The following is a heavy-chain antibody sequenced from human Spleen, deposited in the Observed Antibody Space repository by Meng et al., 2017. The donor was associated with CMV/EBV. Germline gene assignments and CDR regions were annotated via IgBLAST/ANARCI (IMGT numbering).Heavy chain of an antibody. D-gene: IGHD6-13*01. V-gene: IGHV3-30-3*01. CDR3: AGGWQQLAM. CDR1: GFNFRSYA. J-gene: IGHJ4*02. Sequence: LYCAASGFNFRSYAMHWVRQAPGKGLEWVAVISYDGSNKYYADSVKGRFTISRDNSRNTLYLQMNSLRAEDTAVYYCAGGWQQLAMWGQGTLVTVSS. CDR2: ISYDGSNK.